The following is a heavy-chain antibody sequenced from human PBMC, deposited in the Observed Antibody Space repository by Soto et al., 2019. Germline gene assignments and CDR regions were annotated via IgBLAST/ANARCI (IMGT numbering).Heavy chain of an antibody. J-gene: IGHJ4*02. CDR1: GYTFTSYG. V-gene: IGHV1-18*01. D-gene: IGHD6-13*01. Sequence: QVQLAQSGAEVKKPGASVKVSCKASGYTFTSYGITWVRQAPRQGLEWMAWINPYNGNTKYAEKFLGRVTVTTDTATATAYMEAGSLTSDDTAVFDSARVGVGLAAPRVWPYWGQGTPVTVSS. CDR2: INPYNGNT. CDR3: ARVGVGLAAPRVWPY.